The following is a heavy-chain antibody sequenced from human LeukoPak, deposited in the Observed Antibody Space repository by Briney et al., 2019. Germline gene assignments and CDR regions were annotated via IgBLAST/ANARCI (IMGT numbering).Heavy chain of an antibody. V-gene: IGHV5-51*01. J-gene: IGHJ6*03. CDR2: IYPGDSDT. Sequence: GESLKIACRGYGYTFTSYWIGWVRQMPGKGLEWMGIIYPGDSDTRYSPSFQGEVTISADKSISTAYLRWSSMKASDTAMYYCATQSYYYYMDVWGKGTTVTISS. CDR1: GYTFTSYW. CDR3: ATQSYYYYMDV.